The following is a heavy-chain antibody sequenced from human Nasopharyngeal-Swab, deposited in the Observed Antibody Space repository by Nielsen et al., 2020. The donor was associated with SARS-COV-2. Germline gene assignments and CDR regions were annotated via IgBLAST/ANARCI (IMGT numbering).Heavy chain of an antibody. CDR3: ARDAYSSGWYGGWFDP. CDR2: IWYDGSNK. D-gene: IGHD6-19*01. Sequence: GESLKISWAASGFTFSSYGMHWVRQAPGKGLEWVAVIWYDGSNKYYADSVKGRFTISRDNSKNTLYLQMNSLRVEDAAVYYCARDAYSSGWYGGWFDPWGQGTLVTVSS. CDR1: GFTFSSYG. J-gene: IGHJ5*02. V-gene: IGHV3-33*01.